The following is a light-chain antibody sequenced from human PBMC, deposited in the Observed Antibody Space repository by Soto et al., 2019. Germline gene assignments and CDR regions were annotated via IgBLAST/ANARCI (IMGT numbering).Light chain of an antibody. V-gene: IGKV3-20*01. CDR2: GAS. CDR3: QQYCSSCT. J-gene: IGKJ1*01. Sequence: EIVLTQSPGTLSLSPGERATLSCRASQSVSNNYLAWFQQKPGQAPRLLNYGASNRATGIPDRFSGSGSGTDFTLTISRLEPEDFAVYYCQQYCSSCTFGQGTKVEIK. CDR1: QSVSNNY.